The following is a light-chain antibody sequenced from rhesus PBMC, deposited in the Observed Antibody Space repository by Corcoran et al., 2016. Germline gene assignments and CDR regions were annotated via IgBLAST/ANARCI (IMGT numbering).Light chain of an antibody. J-gene: IGKJ2*01. V-gene: IGKV1-74*01. CDR3: QHGYGTPPYS. CDR1: ENVNNF. Sequence: DIQMTQSPSSLSASVGDRVTITCRASENVNNFLNWYQQKPGKAPKLLIYKASTLESGVPSRFSGSGSGTEYTFPISSLQPEDVATYYCQHGYGTPPYSFGQGTKVEIK. CDR2: KAS.